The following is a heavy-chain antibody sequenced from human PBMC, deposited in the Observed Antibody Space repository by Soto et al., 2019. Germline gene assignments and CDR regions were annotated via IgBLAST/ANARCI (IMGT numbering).Heavy chain of an antibody. D-gene: IGHD3-3*01. CDR3: ARDAHEFWTSYWFDP. V-gene: IGHV1-18*01. Sequence: ASVKVSCKTSGYTFNTYGINWVRQAPGQGLELMGWISAYDGKTTYAEKFQGRVTLTTDTSTSTAYMELRSLRSDDTAIYYCARDAHEFWTSYWFDPWGQGTPVTVSS. CDR2: ISAYDGKT. J-gene: IGHJ5*02. CDR1: GYTFNTYG.